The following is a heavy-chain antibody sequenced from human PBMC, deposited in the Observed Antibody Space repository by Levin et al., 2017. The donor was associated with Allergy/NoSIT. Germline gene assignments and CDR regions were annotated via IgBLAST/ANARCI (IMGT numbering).Heavy chain of an antibody. J-gene: IGHJ6*02. CDR3: AADERYSNYYYYYGMDV. Sequence: SVKVSCKASGFTFTSSAVQWVRQARGQRLEWIGWIVVGSGNTNYAQKFQERVTITRDMSTSTAYMELSSLRSEDTAVYYCAADERYSNYYYYYGMDVWGQGTTVTVSS. CDR2: IVVGSGNT. V-gene: IGHV1-58*01. D-gene: IGHD4-11*01. CDR1: GFTFTSSA.